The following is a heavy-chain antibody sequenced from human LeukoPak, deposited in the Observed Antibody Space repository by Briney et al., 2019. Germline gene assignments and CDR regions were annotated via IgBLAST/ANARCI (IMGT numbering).Heavy chain of an antibody. V-gene: IGHV1-69*05. CDR2: INPIFGTA. CDR1: VCTFSSYA. J-gene: IGHJ4*02. Sequence: SVTVSFKPSVCTFSSYAISWLRQAPPQGLAWVGRINPIFGTANYAQKFQGRVTITTDESTSTAFRELSSLRSEDTAEYYGARESGYYYSSGYLDYWGQGTLVTVSS. D-gene: IGHD3-22*01. CDR3: ARESGYYYSSGYLDY.